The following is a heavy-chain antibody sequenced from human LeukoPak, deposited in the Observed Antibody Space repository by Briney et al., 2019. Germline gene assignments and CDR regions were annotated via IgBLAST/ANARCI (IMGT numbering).Heavy chain of an antibody. Sequence: SETLSLTCTVSGGSISSYYWSWIRQPPGKGLEWIGYIYYSGSTNYNPSLKSRVTISVDTSKNQFSLKLSSVTAADTAVYYCARGYYDFWSGYYSRAFDIWGQGTMVTLSS. J-gene: IGHJ3*02. CDR1: GGSISSYY. D-gene: IGHD3-3*01. CDR3: ARGYYDFWSGYYSRAFDI. CDR2: IYYSGST. V-gene: IGHV4-59*01.